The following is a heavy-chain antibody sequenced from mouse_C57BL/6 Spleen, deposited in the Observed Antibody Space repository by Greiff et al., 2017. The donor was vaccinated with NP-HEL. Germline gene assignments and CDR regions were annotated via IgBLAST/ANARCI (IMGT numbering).Heavy chain of an antibody. D-gene: IGHD2-4*01. CDR3: ARGRGLRPWFAY. CDR1: GYTFTSYW. Sequence: VQLQQPGAELVRPGSSVKLSCKASGYTFTSYWMHWVKQRPIQGLEWIGNIDPSDSETHYNQKFKDKATLTVDKSSSTAYMQLSSLTSEDSAVYYCARGRGLRPWFAYWGQGTLVTVSA. J-gene: IGHJ3*01. V-gene: IGHV1-52*01. CDR2: IDPSDSET.